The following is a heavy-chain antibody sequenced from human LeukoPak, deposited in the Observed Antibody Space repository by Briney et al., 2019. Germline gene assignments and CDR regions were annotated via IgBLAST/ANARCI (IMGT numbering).Heavy chain of an antibody. CDR3: ARGSRVWGSYVDY. J-gene: IGHJ4*02. CDR1: GGSFSGYY. CDR2: INHSGST. D-gene: IGHD3-16*01. Sequence: SETLSLTCAVYGGSFSGYYWSWIRQPPGKGLELIGEINHSGSTNYNPSLKSRVTISVDTSKNQFSLKLSSVTAADTAVYYCARGSRVWGSYVDYWGQGTLVTVSS. V-gene: IGHV4-34*01.